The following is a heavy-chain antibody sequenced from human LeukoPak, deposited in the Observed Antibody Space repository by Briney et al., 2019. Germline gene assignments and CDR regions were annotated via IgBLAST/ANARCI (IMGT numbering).Heavy chain of an antibody. V-gene: IGHV1-18*04. Sequence: GASGKASCKASGYTFTGYYMHWVRQAPGQGLEWMGWISAYNGNTNDAQTLQGRVTMTTDTSTSTAYMELGSVRSDDTSVYYCARVRVFCSSTSCRGDYYYYYMAVWGKGTPVTVS. CDR2: ISAYNGNT. J-gene: IGHJ6*03. CDR3: ARVRVFCSSTSCRGDYYYYYMAV. CDR1: GYTFTGYY. D-gene: IGHD2-2*01.